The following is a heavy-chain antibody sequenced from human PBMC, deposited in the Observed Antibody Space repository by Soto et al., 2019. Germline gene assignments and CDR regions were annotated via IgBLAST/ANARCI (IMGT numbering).Heavy chain of an antibody. V-gene: IGHV4-59*08. CDR3: ASRGRDWGALHY. CDR2: IYYSGST. Sequence: QVQLQESGPGLVKPSETLSLTCTVSNDSISTYYWTWIRQPPGKGLEWIGFIYYSGSTNYNPSLQSRVTISVDTSKNQFSLKMNSVTAADTAVYYCASRGRDWGALHYWGQGTLVTVSS. J-gene: IGHJ4*02. CDR1: NDSISTYY. D-gene: IGHD7-27*01.